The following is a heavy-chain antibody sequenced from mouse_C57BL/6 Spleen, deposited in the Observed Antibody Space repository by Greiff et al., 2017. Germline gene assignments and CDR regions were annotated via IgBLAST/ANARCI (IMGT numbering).Heavy chain of an antibody. J-gene: IGHJ1*03. V-gene: IGHV3-8*01. D-gene: IGHD1-1*01. CDR2: ISYSGST. Sequence: EVMLLESGPGLAKPSQTLSLTCSVTGYSITSDYWNWIRKFPGNKLEYMGYISYSGSTYYNPSLKSRISITRDTTKNQYYLQLNSVTTEDTATYYCARSAYGSSYGYFDVWGTGTTVTVSS. CDR1: GYSITSDY. CDR3: ARSAYGSSYGYFDV.